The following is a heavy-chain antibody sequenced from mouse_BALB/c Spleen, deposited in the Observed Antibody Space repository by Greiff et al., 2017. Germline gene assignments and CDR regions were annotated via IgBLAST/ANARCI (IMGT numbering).Heavy chain of an antibody. J-gene: IGHJ4*01. CDR3: ARGGITTVVDAMDY. Sequence: VQLVESGGGLVKPGGSLKLSCAASGFTFSSYAMSWVRQTPEKRLEWVASISSGGSTYYPDSVKGRFTISRDNARNILYLQMSSLRSEDTAMYYCARGGITTVVDAMDYWGQGTSVTVSS. D-gene: IGHD1-1*01. CDR2: ISSGGST. CDR1: GFTFSSYA. V-gene: IGHV5-6-5*01.